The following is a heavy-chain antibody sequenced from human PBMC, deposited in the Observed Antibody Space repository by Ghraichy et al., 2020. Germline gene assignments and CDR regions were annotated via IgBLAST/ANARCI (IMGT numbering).Heavy chain of an antibody. CDR3: ARVRDTIFGVVILNWFDP. J-gene: IGHJ5*02. CDR1: GFTFSSYW. Sequence: LSLTCAASGFTFSSYWMSWVRQAPGKGLEWVANIKQDGSEKYYVDSVKGRFTISRDNAKNSLYLQMNSLRAEDTAVYYCARVRDTIFGVVILNWFDPWGQGTLVTVSS. D-gene: IGHD3-3*01. CDR2: IKQDGSEK. V-gene: IGHV3-7*03.